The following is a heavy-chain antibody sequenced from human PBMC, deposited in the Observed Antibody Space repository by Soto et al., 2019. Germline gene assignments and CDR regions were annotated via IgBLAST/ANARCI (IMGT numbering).Heavy chain of an antibody. V-gene: IGHV3-48*01. CDR1: GFTFSSYS. J-gene: IGHJ6*03. Sequence: EVQLVESGGGLVQPGGSLRLSCAASGFTFSSYSMNWVRQAPGKGLEWVSYISSSSSTIYYADSVKGRFTISRDNAKNSLYLQMNSLRAEDMAVYYCARTPDRYCSSTSCYVYYYYYYYMDVWGKGTTVTVSS. D-gene: IGHD2-2*01. CDR2: ISSSSSTI. CDR3: ARTPDRYCSSTSCYVYYYYYYYMDV.